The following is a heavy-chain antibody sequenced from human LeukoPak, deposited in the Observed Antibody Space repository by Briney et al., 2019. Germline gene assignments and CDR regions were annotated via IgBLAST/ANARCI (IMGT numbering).Heavy chain of an antibody. CDR2: IYYSGST. CDR3: ARHDGIIRPLDF. J-gene: IGHJ4*02. CDR1: GGSISSYY. V-gene: IGHV4-59*08. D-gene: IGHD1-1*01. Sequence: SETLSLTCTVSGGSISSYYWSWIRQPPGKGLEWIGYIYYSGSTNYNPSLKSRVTISVDTSKNQFSLKLSSVTAADTAVYYCARHDGIIRPLDFWGQGTLVTVSS.